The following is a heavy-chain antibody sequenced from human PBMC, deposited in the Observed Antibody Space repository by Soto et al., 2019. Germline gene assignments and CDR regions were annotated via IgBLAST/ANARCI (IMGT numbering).Heavy chain of an antibody. J-gene: IGHJ4*02. CDR1: GFSFSSAW. Sequence: PGGSLRLSCAASGFSFSSAWMSWVRQTPEKGLEWVGRIKSKSDGGTTDYAAPVKGRFTISRDDSENTLYLQMNGLSAEDTAIYYCTKDTFGAWDSWGQGTLVTVSS. V-gene: IGHV3-15*05. CDR3: TKDTFGAWDS. CDR2: IKSKSDGGTT. D-gene: IGHD3-10*01.